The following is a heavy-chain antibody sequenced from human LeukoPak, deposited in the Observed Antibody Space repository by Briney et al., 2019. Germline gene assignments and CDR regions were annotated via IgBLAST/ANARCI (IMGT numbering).Heavy chain of an antibody. D-gene: IGHD3-10*01. Sequence: GRSLRLSCAASGFTVSSNYMSWVRQAPGKGLEWVSVIYSGGTTYYADSVKGRFTISRDNSKNTLYLQMNSLRAEDTAVYYCARGGYYYGLDVWGHGTTVTVSS. CDR1: GFTVSSNY. V-gene: IGHV3-66*01. J-gene: IGHJ6*02. CDR3: ARGGYYYGLDV. CDR2: IYSGGTT.